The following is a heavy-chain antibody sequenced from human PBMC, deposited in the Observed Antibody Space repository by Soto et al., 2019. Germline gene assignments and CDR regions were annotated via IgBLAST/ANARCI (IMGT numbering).Heavy chain of an antibody. V-gene: IGHV3-7*01. CDR3: ERACYCGPCCYYYFEY. J-gene: IGHJ4*02. D-gene: IGHD2-15*01. CDR2: IKPDGSTT. CDR1: GFTFGSYW. Sequence: EVQLVESGGGLVHPGGSLSLSCAVSGFTFGSYWMNWVRLIPGKGLEWVAYIKPDGSTTYYVDSVKGRFTISRDNAKNSLYLHMNSLRVEDTSVYYCERACYCGPCCYYYFEYWGQGPLVTVSS.